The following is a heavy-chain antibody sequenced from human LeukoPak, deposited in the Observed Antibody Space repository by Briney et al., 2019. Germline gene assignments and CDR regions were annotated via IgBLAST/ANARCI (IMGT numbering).Heavy chain of an antibody. CDR1: GYTFTSYD. Sequence: ASVKVSCKASGYTFTSYDINWVRQATGQGLEWMGWMNPNSGNTGYARKFQGRVTITRNTSISTAYMELSSLRSEDTAVYYCARVESSARYYYYYYMDVWGKGTTVTVSS. CDR3: ARVESSARYYYYYYMDV. CDR2: MNPNSGNT. D-gene: IGHD6-25*01. J-gene: IGHJ6*03. V-gene: IGHV1-8*03.